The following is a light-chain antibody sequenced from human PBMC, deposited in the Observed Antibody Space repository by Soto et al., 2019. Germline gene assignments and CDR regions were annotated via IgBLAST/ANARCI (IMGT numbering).Light chain of an antibody. J-gene: IGLJ2*01. Sequence: QSVLTQPPSVSEAPRQWVTISCSGSSSNIGNNNVNWYQQLPGKAPKHLIYYDDLLPSGVSDRFSGGNSGTSASLAISGLQSEDEADYYCAAWDDSRNGRVFGGGTKLTVL. CDR3: AAWDDSRNGRV. CDR1: SSNIGNNN. CDR2: YDD. V-gene: IGLV1-36*01.